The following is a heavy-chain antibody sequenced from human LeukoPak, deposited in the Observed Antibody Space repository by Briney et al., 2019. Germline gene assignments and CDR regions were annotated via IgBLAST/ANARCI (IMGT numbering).Heavy chain of an antibody. CDR2: INPSGDST. V-gene: IGHV1-46*01. D-gene: IGHD6-19*01. Sequence: GASVEVSCKASGYTFSSYYMHWVRQAPGQGLEWMGIINPSGDSTSYAQKFQGRVTMTRDTSTSTVYMELSSLRSEDTAVYYCARDNRGWSFDYWGQGTLVTVSS. J-gene: IGHJ4*02. CDR3: ARDNRGWSFDY. CDR1: GYTFSSYY.